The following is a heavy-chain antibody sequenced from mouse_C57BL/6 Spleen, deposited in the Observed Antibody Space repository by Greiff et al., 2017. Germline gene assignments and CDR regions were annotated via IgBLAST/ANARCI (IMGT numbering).Heavy chain of an antibody. CDR1: GYAFSSSW. J-gene: IGHJ1*03. D-gene: IGHD2-5*01. Sequence: QVQLKESGPELVKPGASVKISCKASGYAFSSSWMNWVKQRPGKGLEWIGRIYPGDGDTNYNGKFKGKATLTADKSSSTAYMQLSSLTSEDSAVYFCARSLYYSISYWYFDVWGTGTTVTVSS. CDR2: IYPGDGDT. CDR3: ARSLYYSISYWYFDV. V-gene: IGHV1-82*01.